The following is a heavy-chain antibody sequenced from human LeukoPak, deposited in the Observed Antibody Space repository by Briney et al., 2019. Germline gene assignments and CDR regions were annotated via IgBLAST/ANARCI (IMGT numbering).Heavy chain of an antibody. V-gene: IGHV3-30-3*02. CDR3: AKRDYYGSGSSPSRPYYFDY. Sequence: GGSLRLSCAASGFTFSSYAMHWVRQAPGKGLEWVAVISYDGSNKYYADSVKGRFTISRDNSKNTLYLQMNSLRAEDTAVYYCAKRDYYGSGSSPSRPYYFDYWGQGTLVTVSS. J-gene: IGHJ4*02. D-gene: IGHD3-10*01. CDR2: ISYDGSNK. CDR1: GFTFSSYA.